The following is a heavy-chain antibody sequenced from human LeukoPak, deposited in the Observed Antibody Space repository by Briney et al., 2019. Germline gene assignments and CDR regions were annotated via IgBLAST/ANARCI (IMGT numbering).Heavy chain of an antibody. CDR2: INPSDGST. J-gene: IGHJ4*02. Sequence: ASVKVSCKASGYTFTRYYMHWVRRAPGQGLEWMGIINPSDGSTSYAQKFQGRVTMTRDTSTSKVYMEVSSLTSEDTAVYYCAGVHCSGGSCYGEVFDYWGQGTLVTVSS. CDR3: AGVHCSGGSCYGEVFDY. CDR1: GYTFTRYY. V-gene: IGHV1-46*01. D-gene: IGHD2-15*01.